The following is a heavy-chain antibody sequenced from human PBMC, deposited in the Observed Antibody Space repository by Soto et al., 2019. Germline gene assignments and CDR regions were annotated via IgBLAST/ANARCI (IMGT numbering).Heavy chain of an antibody. Sequence: GGSLRLSCAASGFTFSNHGMIWVRQAPGKGLEWVSAISGSGGSTYYADSVKGRFTISRDNSKNTLYLQMSSLRAEDTAVYYCVKTLQYSYGLPHWGQGTLVTVSS. J-gene: IGHJ4*02. CDR2: ISGSGGST. D-gene: IGHD5-18*01. V-gene: IGHV3-23*01. CDR1: GFTFSNHG. CDR3: VKTLQYSYGLPH.